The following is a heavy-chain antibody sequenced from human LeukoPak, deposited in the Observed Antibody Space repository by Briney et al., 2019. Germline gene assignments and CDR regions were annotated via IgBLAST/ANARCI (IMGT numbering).Heavy chain of an antibody. V-gene: IGHV1-2*02. CDR3: ASVYNYVDPFDY. D-gene: IGHD3-16*01. Sequence: GASVKVSCKPSGVTFSGYAISWVRRAPGQGLEWMGWINPNSGGTTYAPKFQGSVTMTTDTSISTLYMQLSSLRSADTAVYYCASVYNYVDPFDYWGQGTLVTVSS. CDR2: INPNSGGT. CDR1: GVTFSGYA. J-gene: IGHJ4*02.